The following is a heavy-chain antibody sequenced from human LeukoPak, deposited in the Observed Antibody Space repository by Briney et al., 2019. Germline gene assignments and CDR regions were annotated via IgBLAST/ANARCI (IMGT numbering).Heavy chain of an antibody. CDR2: INHSGST. V-gene: IGHV4-34*01. Sequence: SETLSLTCAVYGGSFSGYYWSWIRQPPGKRLEWIGEINHSGSTNYNPSLKSRVTISVDTSKNQFSLKLSSVTAADTAVYYCARGPWYYGSGRRYYGMDVWGQGTTVTVSS. D-gene: IGHD3-10*01. J-gene: IGHJ6*02. CDR3: ARGPWYYGSGRRYYGMDV. CDR1: GGSFSGYY.